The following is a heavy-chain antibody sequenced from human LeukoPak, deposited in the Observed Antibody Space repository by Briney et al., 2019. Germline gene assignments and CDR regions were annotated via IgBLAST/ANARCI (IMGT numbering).Heavy chain of an antibody. Sequence: ASVKVSCKASGYTFTAFYIHWVRQAPGQGLEWMGWIDPNGGGTNYAQKFQGRVTLTRDTSINTAYMDLTSLTSDDTAVYYCARPLSPYQFYFHTWGQGTLLTVSS. CDR2: IDPNGGGT. CDR3: ARPLSPYQFYFHT. J-gene: IGHJ4*02. D-gene: IGHD3-16*02. V-gene: IGHV1-2*02. CDR1: GYTFTAFY.